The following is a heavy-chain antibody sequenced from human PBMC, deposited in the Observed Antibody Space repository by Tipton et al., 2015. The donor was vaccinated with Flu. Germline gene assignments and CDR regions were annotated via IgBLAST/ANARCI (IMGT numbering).Heavy chain of an antibody. CDR1: GFIFSNYS. D-gene: IGHD3-16*01. Sequence: SLRLSCAASGFIFSNYSMTWVRQAPGKGLEWISSITGSATYMFDADSVKGRFTISRDNAKNSLCLQMSSLRAEDTAVYYCARDQDHIWGTFDYWGQGILVYVSS. CDR3: ARDQDHIWGTFDY. V-gene: IGHV3-21*01. CDR2: ITGSATYM. J-gene: IGHJ4*02.